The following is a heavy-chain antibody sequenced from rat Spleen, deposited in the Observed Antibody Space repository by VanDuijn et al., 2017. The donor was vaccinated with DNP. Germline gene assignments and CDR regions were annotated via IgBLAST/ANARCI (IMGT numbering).Heavy chain of an antibody. V-gene: IGHV5-7*01. D-gene: IGHD1-7*01. J-gene: IGHJ3*01. CDR3: ARWKLTRNSGWFAY. CDR2: ISYAGGST. CDR1: GFTFSDYN. Sequence: EVRLVESGGGLVQPGRSLKLSCAASGFTFSDYNMAWVRQAPTKGLELVAYISYAGGSTYYPDSVKGRFTISRDNAKNTLYLQMDSLRSEDSATYYCARWKLTRNSGWFAYWGQGTLVTVSS.